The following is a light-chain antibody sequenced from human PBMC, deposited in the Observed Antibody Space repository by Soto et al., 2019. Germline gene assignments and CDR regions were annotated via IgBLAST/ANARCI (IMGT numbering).Light chain of an antibody. CDR3: CSYAGSVTWV. CDR2: AVS. V-gene: IGLV2-23*02. J-gene: IGLJ3*02. CDR1: SSDVGGYNL. Sequence: QSALTQPASVSGSPGQSITISCTGTSSDVGGYNLVSWYQQHPGRAPKLMIYAVSQRPSGLSNRFSGSKSGNTASLTISGLRAEDEADYYCCSYAGSVTWVFGGGTKVTVL.